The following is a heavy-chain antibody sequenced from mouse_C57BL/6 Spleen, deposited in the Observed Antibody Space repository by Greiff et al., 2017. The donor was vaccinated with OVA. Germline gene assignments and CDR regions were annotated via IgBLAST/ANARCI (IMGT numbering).Heavy chain of an antibody. CDR1: GYSITSGYY. V-gene: IGHV3-6*01. Sequence: EVQLVESGPGLVKPSQSLSLTCSVTGYSITSGYYWNWIRQFPGNKLEWMGYISYDGSNNYNPSLKNRISITRDTTKNQFFLKLSSMTTEDTATYCCARGDPWAMDYWGQGTSVTVSS. CDR2: ISYDGSN. J-gene: IGHJ4*01. CDR3: ARGDPWAMDY.